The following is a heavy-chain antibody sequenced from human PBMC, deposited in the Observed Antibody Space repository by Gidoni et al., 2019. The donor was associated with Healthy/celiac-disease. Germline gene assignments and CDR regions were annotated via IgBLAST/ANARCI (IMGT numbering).Heavy chain of an antibody. CDR1: GCSISSSSYY. D-gene: IGHD6-13*01. CDR2: IYYSGST. V-gene: IGHV4-39*01. J-gene: IGHJ5*02. Sequence: QLQLQESGPGLVKPSETLSLTCTVPGCSISSSSYYWGWIRQPPGKVLEWIGSIYYSGSTYYNPSLKSRVTISVDTSKNQFSLKLSSVTAADTAVYYCARQRSGYSSSWYGPWGQGTLVTVSS. CDR3: ARQRSGYSSSWYGP.